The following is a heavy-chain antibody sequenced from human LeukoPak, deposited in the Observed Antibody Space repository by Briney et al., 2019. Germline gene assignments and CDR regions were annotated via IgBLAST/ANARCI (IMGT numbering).Heavy chain of an antibody. V-gene: IGHV1-2*02. J-gene: IGHJ6*02. CDR2: INPNSGGT. CDR1: GYTFTGYY. CDR3: ARTYYDFWSGYYTISYYYGMDV. Sequence: ASVEVSCKASGYTFTGYYMHWVRQAPGQGLEWMGWINPNSGGTNYAQKFQGRVTMTRDTSISTAYMELSRLRSDDTAVYYCARTYYDFWSGYYTISYYYGMDVWGQGTTVTVSS. D-gene: IGHD3-3*01.